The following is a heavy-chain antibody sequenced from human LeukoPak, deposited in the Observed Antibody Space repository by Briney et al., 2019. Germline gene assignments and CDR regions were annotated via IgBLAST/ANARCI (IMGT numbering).Heavy chain of an antibody. D-gene: IGHD1-1*01. J-gene: IGHJ5*02. CDR3: ARGHNWNGGSHRGYNWFDP. Sequence: SVKVSCKASGGTFSSYAISWVRQAPGQGLEWMGRIIPILGIANYAQKFQGRVTITADKSTSTAYMELSSLRAEDTAVYYCARGHNWNGGSHRGYNWFDPWGQGTLVTVSS. V-gene: IGHV1-69*04. CDR2: IIPILGIA. CDR1: GGTFSSYA.